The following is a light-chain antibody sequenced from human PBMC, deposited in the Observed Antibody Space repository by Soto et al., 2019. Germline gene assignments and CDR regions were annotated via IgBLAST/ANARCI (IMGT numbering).Light chain of an antibody. J-gene: IGLJ7*01. CDR2: SNN. CDR3: AAWDDSPTAWV. CDR1: SSNIGNNF. V-gene: IGLV1-47*02. Sequence: QSVLTQPPSASGTPGQGVTISCSGSSSNIGNNFVNWYQQLPGTAPKLLIHSNNQRPSGVPDRLSGSKSGTSASLAVSGLRSEDEAYYYCAAWDDSPTAWVFGGGTQLTVL.